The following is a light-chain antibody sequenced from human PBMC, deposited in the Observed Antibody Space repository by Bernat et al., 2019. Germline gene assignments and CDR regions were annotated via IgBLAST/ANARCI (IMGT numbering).Light chain of an antibody. CDR1: SLRSYY. J-gene: IGLJ2*01. Sequence: SSELTQDPAVSVALGQTVRITCQGDSLRSYYASWYQQKPGQAPVLVIYGKNNRPSGIPDRFSGSSSGNQASLTITGAQAEDEADYSGNSRDSSGNHLVFGGGTKLTVL. V-gene: IGLV3-19*01. CDR2: GKN. CDR3: NSRDSSGNHLV.